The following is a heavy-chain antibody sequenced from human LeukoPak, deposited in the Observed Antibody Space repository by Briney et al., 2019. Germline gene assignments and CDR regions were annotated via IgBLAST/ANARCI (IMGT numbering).Heavy chain of an antibody. V-gene: IGHV4-39*07. J-gene: IGHJ4*02. CDR1: GGSISTSNYY. Sequence: KTSETLSLTCTVSGGSISTSNYYWGWIRQPPGKGLEWLGNIFYSGSTYYSPSLGSRVTISVDTSKNQLSLRLNSVSAADTAVYYCAREVVTTILMFDYWGQGNLVIVSS. D-gene: IGHD5-12*01. CDR3: AREVVTTILMFDY. CDR2: IFYSGST.